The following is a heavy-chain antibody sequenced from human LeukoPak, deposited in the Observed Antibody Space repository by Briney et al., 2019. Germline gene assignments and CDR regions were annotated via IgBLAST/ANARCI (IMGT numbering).Heavy chain of an antibody. V-gene: IGHV3-30*04. J-gene: IGHJ4*02. Sequence: GGSLRLSCAAAGFTFSKFPMHWVRQAPGKGLEWVAVVSYDGSYKYYADSVKGRFTISRDNSKNTLYLQMNSLRAEDTAVYYCARAPGYGAAYYFDYWGQGTLVTVSS. CDR1: GFTFSKFP. D-gene: IGHD1-1*01. CDR2: VSYDGSYK. CDR3: ARAPGYGAAYYFDY.